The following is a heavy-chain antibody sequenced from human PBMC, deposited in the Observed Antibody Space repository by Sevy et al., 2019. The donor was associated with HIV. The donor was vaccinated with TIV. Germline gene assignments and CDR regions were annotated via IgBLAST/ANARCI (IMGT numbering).Heavy chain of an antibody. J-gene: IGHJ1*01. V-gene: IGHV3-30*04. D-gene: IGHD1-1*01. CDR3: ALERLSSDVAEYFQN. CDR1: GFTFSRYS. CDR2: ISFDASNK. Sequence: GGSLRLSCAASGFTFSRYSMHWVRQAPGKGLEWVATISFDASNKHYADSVKGRFTISRDNFQNSLFLQMDSLRPEDTAVYYCALERLSSDVAEYFQNWGQGTLVTVSS.